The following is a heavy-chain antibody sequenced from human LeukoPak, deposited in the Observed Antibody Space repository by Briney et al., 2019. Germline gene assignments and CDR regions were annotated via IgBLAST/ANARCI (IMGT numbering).Heavy chain of an antibody. CDR1: GYTFTGYY. CDR3: ARGGYSGYETIDY. D-gene: IGHD5-12*01. V-gene: IGHV1-2*02. CDR2: INPNNGGT. Sequence: VSVKVSCKASGYTFTGYYMHWVRQAPGQGLEWMGWINPNNGGTEYAHKFQGGVTMSTDTSISTAYMELSRLRSDDTAFYYCARGGYSGYETIDYWGQGTLVTVSS. J-gene: IGHJ4*02.